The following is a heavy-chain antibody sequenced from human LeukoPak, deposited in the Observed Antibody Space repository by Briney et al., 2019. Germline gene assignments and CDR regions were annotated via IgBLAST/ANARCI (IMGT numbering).Heavy chain of an antibody. CDR2: INHSGST. V-gene: IGHV4-34*01. Sequence: PSETLSLTCAVYGGSFSGYYWSWIRQPPGKGLEWIGEINHSGSTNYNPSLKSRVTISVDTSKNQFSLKLSSVTTADTAVYYCARISLTMRDAFDIWGQGTTVTVST. D-gene: IGHD4/OR15-4a*01. CDR1: GGSFSGYY. CDR3: ARISLTMRDAFDI. J-gene: IGHJ3*02.